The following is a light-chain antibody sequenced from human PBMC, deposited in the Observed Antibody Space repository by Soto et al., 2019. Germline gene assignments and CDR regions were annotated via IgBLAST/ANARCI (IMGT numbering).Light chain of an antibody. V-gene: IGLV1-47*01. J-gene: IGLJ3*02. CDR1: SSNIGGNY. CDR2: QNY. CDR3: VSWDDRLSAWL. Sequence: QSVLTQPPSASGTPGQSVTISCSGSSSNIGGNYVYWHQHLPGVAPRNLIYQNYQRPSGVPDRFSASKSGTSASLTINGLRPEDEADYYCVSWDDRLSAWLFGGGTKVTVL.